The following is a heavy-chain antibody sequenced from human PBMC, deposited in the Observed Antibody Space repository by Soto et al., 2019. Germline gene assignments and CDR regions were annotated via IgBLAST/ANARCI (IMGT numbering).Heavy chain of an antibody. CDR2: ISSSGTTI. CDR1: GFTFSSYE. V-gene: IGHV3-48*03. D-gene: IGHD3-22*01. Sequence: EVQLVESGGGLVQPGGSLRLSCAASGFTFSSYEMNWVRQAPGKGLEWVSYISSSGTTIYYADSVKGRFTISRDNAKNSLYLQMNSLRAEDTAVYYCKRDPSSGRRDWYFDLWGRGTLVTVSS. CDR3: KRDPSSGRRDWYFDL. J-gene: IGHJ2*01.